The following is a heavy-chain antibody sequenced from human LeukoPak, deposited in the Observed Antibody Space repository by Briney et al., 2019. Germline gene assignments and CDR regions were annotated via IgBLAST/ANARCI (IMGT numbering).Heavy chain of an antibody. CDR1: GYTFTSYG. CDR3: ARDRGDGYNYFGFDY. CDR2: ISAYNGNT. D-gene: IGHD5-24*01. J-gene: IGHJ4*02. Sequence: ASVKVSCTASGYTFTSYGISWVRQAPGQGLEWMGWISAYNGNTNYAQKLQGRVTMTPDTSTSTAYMELRSLRSDDTAVYYCARDRGDGYNYFGFDYWGQGTLVTVSS. V-gene: IGHV1-18*01.